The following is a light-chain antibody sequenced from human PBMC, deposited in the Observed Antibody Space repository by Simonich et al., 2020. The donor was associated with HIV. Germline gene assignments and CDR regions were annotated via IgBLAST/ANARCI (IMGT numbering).Light chain of an antibody. J-gene: IGKJ2*01. V-gene: IGKV1-5*03. CDR2: KAY. CDR1: QSIRSW. CDR3: QQYNSYQYT. Sequence: DIQMTQSPFTLSASVGDRVTITCRASQSIRSWLAWYQQKPGKAPKLLIYKAYSLESGVPSRFSGSGSGTEFTLTISSLQPDDFATYYCQQYNSYQYTFGQGTKLEIK.